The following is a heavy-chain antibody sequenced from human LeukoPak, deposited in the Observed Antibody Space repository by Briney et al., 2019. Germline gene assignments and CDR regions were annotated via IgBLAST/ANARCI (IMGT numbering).Heavy chain of an antibody. CDR2: INTDGST. CDR1: GFAFGHYR. Sequence: PGGSLRLSCAASGFAFGHYRMHWVRQAPGKGLVWVSTINTDGSTTYADSVKGRFTISRDNAKNSLFLQMNSLTAEDTALYYCARDAFASGSHNYWGQGNLVTVSS. V-gene: IGHV3-74*01. D-gene: IGHD3-10*01. CDR3: ARDAFASGSHNY. J-gene: IGHJ4*02.